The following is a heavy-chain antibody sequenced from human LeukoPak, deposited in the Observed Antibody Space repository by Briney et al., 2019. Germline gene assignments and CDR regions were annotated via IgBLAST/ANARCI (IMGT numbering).Heavy chain of an antibody. CDR2: IYYSGST. CDR1: GGSISSYY. Sequence: SETLSLTCTVSGGSISSYYWSWIRQPPGKGLEWIGLIYYSGSTKYNPSLKSRVTISVDTSKNQFSLKLTSVTAADTAVYYCARYGSGSYSDDHFQHWGQGTLVTVSS. V-gene: IGHV4-59*08. CDR3: ARYGSGSYSDDHFQH. J-gene: IGHJ1*01. D-gene: IGHD3-10*01.